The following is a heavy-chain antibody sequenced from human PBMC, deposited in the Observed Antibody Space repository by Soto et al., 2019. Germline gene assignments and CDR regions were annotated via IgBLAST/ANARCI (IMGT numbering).Heavy chain of an antibody. Sequence: GGSLRLSCSASGFPFNNYAMSWVRQAPGKGLEWVSAISRSGGSPYYADSVRGRFTVSRDNSKLTLYLQMNSLRAEDTAVYYCARRLDDDMLTGTIDSWGQGTPVTVSS. CDR3: ARRLDDDMLTGTIDS. CDR2: ISRSGGSP. CDR1: GFPFNNYA. V-gene: IGHV3-23*01. D-gene: IGHD3-9*01. J-gene: IGHJ4*02.